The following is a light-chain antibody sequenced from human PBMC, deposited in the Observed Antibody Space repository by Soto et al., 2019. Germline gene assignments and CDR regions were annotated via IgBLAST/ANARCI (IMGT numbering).Light chain of an antibody. CDR2: EVS. J-gene: IGLJ1*01. CDR1: TSDVGAYNY. Sequence: ALAQPASVSGSPGQSITISCTGSTSDVGAYNYVSWYKHHPGQAPQLMIYEVSNRPSGVSNRFSGSKSGNTASLTISGLQTDDEGDYYCSSKTSSSSPFVFGTGTKVTVL. CDR3: SSKTSSSSPFV. V-gene: IGLV2-14*01.